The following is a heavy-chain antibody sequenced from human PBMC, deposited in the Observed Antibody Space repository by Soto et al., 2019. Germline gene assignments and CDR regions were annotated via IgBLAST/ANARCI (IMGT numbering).Heavy chain of an antibody. Sequence: GGSLRLSCAASGFTFSSYAMSWVRQAPGKGLEWVSAISVSGGSTYYADSVKGRFTISRDNSKNTLYLQMNSLRAEDTAVYYCAKDTAVDGDYLVAYWGQGTLVTVSS. CDR1: GFTFSSYA. D-gene: IGHD4-17*01. CDR2: ISVSGGST. V-gene: IGHV3-23*01. J-gene: IGHJ4*02. CDR3: AKDTAVDGDYLVAY.